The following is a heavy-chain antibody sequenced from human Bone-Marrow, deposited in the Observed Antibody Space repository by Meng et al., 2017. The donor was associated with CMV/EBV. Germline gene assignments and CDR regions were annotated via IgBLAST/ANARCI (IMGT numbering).Heavy chain of an antibody. Sequence: SETLSLTCTVSGASISSYYWSWIRQPPGKGLEWIGYIYYSGSTNYNPTLKSRVTISVDTSKNQFSLKLSSVTAADTGVYYCARKLSATGYCSSPSCYLGWFDPWGQGTLVTVSS. CDR3: ARKLSATGYCSSPSCYLGWFDP. D-gene: IGHD2-2*01. J-gene: IGHJ5*02. CDR1: GASISSYY. CDR2: IYYSGST. V-gene: IGHV4-59*08.